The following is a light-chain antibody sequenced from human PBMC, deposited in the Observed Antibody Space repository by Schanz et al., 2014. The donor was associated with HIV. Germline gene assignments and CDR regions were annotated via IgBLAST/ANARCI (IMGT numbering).Light chain of an antibody. CDR2: NTF. Sequence: QSVLTQPPSASGTPGQRVTISCSGSSSNFRSNAVNWYQQLPGTAPRLVIYNTFHRPSGVPDRFSGSQSGTSASLAISGLQSEDEGDYYCATWDDGLDAWVFGGGTKVTVL. J-gene: IGLJ3*02. CDR3: ATWDDGLDAWV. V-gene: IGLV1-44*01. CDR1: SSNFRSNA.